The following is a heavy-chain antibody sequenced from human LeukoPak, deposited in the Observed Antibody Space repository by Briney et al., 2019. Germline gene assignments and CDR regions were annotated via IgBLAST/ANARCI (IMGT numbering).Heavy chain of an antibody. CDR3: ARDSWARAYDIDH. CDR1: GFTFTNYG. CDR2: ISVDNGNT. D-gene: IGHD5-12*01. J-gene: IGHJ5*02. V-gene: IGHV1-18*01. Sequence: ASVKVSCKTSGFTFTNYGISWVRRAPGQGLEWMAWISVDNGNTNYIQKVQGRVTLTTDTSTSTAYMELRNLTSDDTAVYYCARDSWARAYDIDHWGQGTLVTVSS.